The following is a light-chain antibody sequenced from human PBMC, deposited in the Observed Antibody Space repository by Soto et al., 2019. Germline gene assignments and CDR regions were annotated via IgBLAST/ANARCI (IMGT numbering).Light chain of an antibody. J-gene: IGKJ5*01. CDR3: QQYSNWPPPIT. V-gene: IGKV3-15*01. CDR1: QSVSSN. CDR2: GAS. Sequence: EIVMTQSPATLSVSPGERATLSCRASQSVSSNLAWYQQRPGQAPRLLIYGASARATDVPARFSGSGSGTEFTLSISSLQSEDFAGYYCQQYSNWPPPITFGQGTRLEIK.